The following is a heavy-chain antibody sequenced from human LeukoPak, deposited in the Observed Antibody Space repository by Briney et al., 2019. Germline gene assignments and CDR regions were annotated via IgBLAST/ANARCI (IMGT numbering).Heavy chain of an antibody. CDR3: ARAGLRRKYYYYMDV. Sequence: ASVKVSCKPSGYTFSLYGINWVRQAPGEGLEWTGWISGYNGHANYAQKFQGRVTLTTDASTNTAYMELRSLRSDDTAVYYCARAGLRRKYYYYMDVWGKGTTVTVSS. J-gene: IGHJ6*03. CDR1: GYTFSLYG. D-gene: IGHD5-12*01. V-gene: IGHV1-18*01. CDR2: ISGYNGHA.